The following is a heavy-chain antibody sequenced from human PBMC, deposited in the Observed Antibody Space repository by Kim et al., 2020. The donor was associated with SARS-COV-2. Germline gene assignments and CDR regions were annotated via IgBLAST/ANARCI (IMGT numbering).Heavy chain of an antibody. Sequence: ASVKVSCKASGYTFTSYGISWVRQAPGQGLEWMGWISAYNGNTNYAQKLQGRVTMTTDTSTSTAYMELRSLRSDDTAVYYCARVGGDYDILTGPRMGYYYGMDVWGQGTTVTVSS. V-gene: IGHV1-18*04. CDR2: ISAYNGNT. CDR1: GYTFTSYG. CDR3: ARVGGDYDILTGPRMGYYYGMDV. J-gene: IGHJ6*02. D-gene: IGHD3-9*01.